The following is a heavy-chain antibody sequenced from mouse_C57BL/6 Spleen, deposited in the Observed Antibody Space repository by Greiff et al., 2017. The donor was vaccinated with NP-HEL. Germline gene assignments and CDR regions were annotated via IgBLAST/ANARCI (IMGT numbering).Heavy chain of an antibody. CDR3: ASNYYGSSYDAY. CDR1: GFNIKDYY. V-gene: IGHV14-2*01. Sequence: EVKLMESGAELVKPGASVKLSCTASGFNIKDYYMHWVKQRTEQGLEWIGRIDPEDGETKYAPKFQGKATITADTSSNTAYLQLSNLTSEDTAVYYCASNYYGSSYDAYWGQGTLVTVSA. CDR2: IDPEDGET. D-gene: IGHD1-1*01. J-gene: IGHJ3*01.